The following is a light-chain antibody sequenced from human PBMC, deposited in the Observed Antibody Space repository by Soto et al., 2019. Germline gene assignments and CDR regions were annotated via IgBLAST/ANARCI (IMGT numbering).Light chain of an antibody. CDR2: EVN. Sequence: ALTQPASLSGSPGQSITISCTGTSSDIGAYDCVSWFQQHPGKAPKLMISEVNNRPSGVANRVSGSKSGNTAYLTISGLQVEDEAEYFCLSFTTTSTHVFGTGTKVTVL. J-gene: IGLJ1*01. CDR1: SSDIGAYDC. V-gene: IGLV2-14*01. CDR3: LSFTTTSTHV.